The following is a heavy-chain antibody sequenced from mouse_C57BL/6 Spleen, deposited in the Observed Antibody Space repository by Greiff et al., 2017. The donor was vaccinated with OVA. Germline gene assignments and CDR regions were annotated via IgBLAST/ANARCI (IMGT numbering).Heavy chain of an antibody. V-gene: IGHV1-15*01. J-gene: IGHJ4*01. CDR3: TLITTVVATRGAMDY. Sequence: VQRVESGAELVRPGASVTLSCKASGYTFTDYEMHWVKQTPVHGLEWIGAIDPETGGTAYNQKFKGKAILTADKSSSTAYMELRSLTSEDSAVYYCTLITTVVATRGAMDYWGQGTSVTVSS. D-gene: IGHD1-1*01. CDR1: GYTFTDYE. CDR2: IDPETGGT.